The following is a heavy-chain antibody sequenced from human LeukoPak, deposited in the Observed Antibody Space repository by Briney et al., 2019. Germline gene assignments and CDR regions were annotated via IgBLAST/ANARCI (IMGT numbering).Heavy chain of an antibody. Sequence: GESPEISRKGSGYSFSSYWIGWVRQMPGKGLEWMGITIPGDSDSRYSPSFQGQVTISADKSISTASLQRSSLKASDTAMYYCARQSSSGWYDIDYWGQGTLVTVSS. J-gene: IGHJ4*02. CDR3: ARQSSSGWYDIDY. V-gene: IGHV5-51*01. CDR2: TIPGDSDS. D-gene: IGHD6-19*01. CDR1: GYSFSSYW.